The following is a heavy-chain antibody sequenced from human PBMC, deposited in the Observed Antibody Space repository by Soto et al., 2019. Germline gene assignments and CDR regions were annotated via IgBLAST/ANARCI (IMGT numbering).Heavy chain of an antibody. D-gene: IGHD3-9*01. V-gene: IGHV3-74*01. CDR2: ISGDGVTT. CDR3: AREYYGLLTGYYTDY. J-gene: IGHJ4*02. CDR1: GFPFSSYC. Sequence: EVQLVESGGDLVQRGGSLRLSCEASGFPFSSYCMHWVRHTPGKGRDWVARISGDGVTTYYADSVTGRFTVSRDNAKNTRSLQISGLRDEDTAVYYCAREYYGLLTGYYTDYWGQGTLVSVSS.